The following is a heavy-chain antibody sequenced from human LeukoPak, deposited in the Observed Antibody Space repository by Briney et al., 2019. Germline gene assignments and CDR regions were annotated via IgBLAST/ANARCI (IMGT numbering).Heavy chain of an antibody. CDR3: ARLNYGDYEIDY. Sequence: SETLSLTCAVYGGSFSGYYWSWIRQPPGKGLEWIGEINHSGSTNYNPSLKSRVTISVDTSKNQFSLKLSSVTAADTAVYYCARLNYGDYEIDYWGQGTLVTVSS. D-gene: IGHD4-17*01. J-gene: IGHJ4*02. V-gene: IGHV4-34*01. CDR2: INHSGST. CDR1: GGSFSGYY.